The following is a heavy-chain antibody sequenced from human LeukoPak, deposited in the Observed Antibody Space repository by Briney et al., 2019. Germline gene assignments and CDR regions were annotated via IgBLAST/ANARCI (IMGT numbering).Heavy chain of an antibody. CDR2: ISYSGRT. V-gene: IGHV4-61*01. J-gene: IGHJ4*02. CDR1: GDSISSSSYY. CDR3: ARVGRGDHTWGSYSFDH. D-gene: IGHD3-16*01. Sequence: SETLSLTCTVSGDSISSSSYYWSWIRQPPGKGLEWIGYISYSGRTKYNPSLESQLTMSKDTSKNQFSLTLTSVTAADTALYYCARVGRGDHTWGSYSFDHWGQGTLVTVSS.